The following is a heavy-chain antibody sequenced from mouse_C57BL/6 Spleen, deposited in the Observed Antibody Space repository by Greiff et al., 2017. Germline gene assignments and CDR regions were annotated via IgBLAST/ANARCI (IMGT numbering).Heavy chain of an antibody. CDR2: INPSTGGT. CDR1: GYSFTGYY. Sequence: VQLKQSGPELVKPGASVKISCQASGYSFTGYYMNWVKQSPEKSLEWIGEINPSTGGTTYNQKFKAKATLTVEKSSSTAYMHLKSLTSEDSAVYYCARSVDYGSSYHYYAMDYWGQGTSVTVSS. V-gene: IGHV1-42*01. D-gene: IGHD1-1*01. J-gene: IGHJ4*01. CDR3: ARSVDYGSSYHYYAMDY.